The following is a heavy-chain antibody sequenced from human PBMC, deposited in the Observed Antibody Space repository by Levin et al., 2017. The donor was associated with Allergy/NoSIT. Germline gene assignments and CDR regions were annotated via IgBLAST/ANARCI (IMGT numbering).Heavy chain of an antibody. Sequence: GGSLRLSSAASGFTFSSYAMSWDRQAPGKGLEWVSAITDSGRTYYADSVKGRFTVSRDNSKNTLYLQMNSLRADDTAVYYCAKVMTRVIPVFDYWGQGTLVTVSS. D-gene: IGHD4-17*01. CDR2: ITDSGRT. CDR1: GFTFSSYA. V-gene: IGHV3-23*01. J-gene: IGHJ4*02. CDR3: AKVMTRVIPVFDY.